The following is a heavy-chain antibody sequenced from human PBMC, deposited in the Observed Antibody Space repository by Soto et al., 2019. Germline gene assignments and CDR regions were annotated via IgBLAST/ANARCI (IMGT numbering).Heavy chain of an antibody. V-gene: IGHV3-74*01. CDR2: INTVATIM. CDR3: ATDDGRGLRY. Sequence: GSLRRSLAVSEIPFNNYWMHWIRQDPGKGLVWVPRINTVATIMNYGVSVKGRFTISRDNAENTLYLQMISLAVEDTVTQDGATDDGRGLRYWGHGTVVTVS. J-gene: IGHJ4*01. D-gene: IGHD3-16*01. CDR1: EIPFNNYW.